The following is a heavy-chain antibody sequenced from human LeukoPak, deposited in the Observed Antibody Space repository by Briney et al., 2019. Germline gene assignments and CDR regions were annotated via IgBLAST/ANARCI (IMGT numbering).Heavy chain of an antibody. CDR1: GFTLSSYV. D-gene: IGHD3-10*01. V-gene: IGHV3-23*01. J-gene: IGHJ4*02. Sequence: GPSLRLAWAAAGFTLSSYVMSWVRQAPGKGLEWVSAISGSGGSTYYADSVKDRFTISRDNSKNKLYLQMNSLRAEDTAVYYCAKGSYGSGSYYHDFDYWGQGTLVTVSS. CDR3: AKGSYGSGSYYHDFDY. CDR2: ISGSGGST.